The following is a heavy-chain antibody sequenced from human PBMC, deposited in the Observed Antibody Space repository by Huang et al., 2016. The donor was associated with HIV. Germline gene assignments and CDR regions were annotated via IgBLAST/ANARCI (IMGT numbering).Heavy chain of an antibody. V-gene: IGHV3-30*02. CDR3: AKGGAGYHNGPEY. CDR2: IRFDGNKK. Sequence: QVRLVESGGGVVQPGGSLTLSCEASGFTFSTFGMHGVRQAPGKGLEWVAHIRFDGNKKVYEESLKGRFTSFRENSKNTVYLEMNSLTGEDTAMYFCAKGGAGYHNGPEYWGQGTQVIVS. D-gene: IGHD2-8*01. J-gene: IGHJ4*02. CDR1: GFTFSTFG.